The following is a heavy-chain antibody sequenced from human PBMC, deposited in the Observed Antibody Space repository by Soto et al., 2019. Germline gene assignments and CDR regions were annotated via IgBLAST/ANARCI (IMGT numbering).Heavy chain of an antibody. CDR3: ANGPTENEGLLWFGEKDDAFDI. CDR2: ISGSGGST. J-gene: IGHJ3*02. CDR1: GFTFSSYA. D-gene: IGHD3-10*01. V-gene: IGHV3-23*01. Sequence: GGSLRLSCAASGFTFSSYAMSWVRQAPGKGLEWVSAISGSGGSTYYADSVKGRFTISRDNSKNTLYLQMNSLRAEDTAVYYCANGPTENEGLLWFGEKDDAFDIWGQGTMVTVSS.